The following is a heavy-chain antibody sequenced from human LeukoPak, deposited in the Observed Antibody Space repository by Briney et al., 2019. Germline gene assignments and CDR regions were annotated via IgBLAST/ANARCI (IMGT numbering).Heavy chain of an antibody. D-gene: IGHD2-21*01. Sequence: SQTLSLTCTVPGGSISSGSYYWSWIRQPAGKGLEWIGRIYTSGSTNYNPSLKSRVTISVDTSKNQFSLKLSSVTAADTAVYYCARVGMWWAIDYWGQGTLVTVSS. CDR1: GGSISSGSYY. CDR3: ARVGMWWAIDY. CDR2: IYTSGST. J-gene: IGHJ4*02. V-gene: IGHV4-61*02.